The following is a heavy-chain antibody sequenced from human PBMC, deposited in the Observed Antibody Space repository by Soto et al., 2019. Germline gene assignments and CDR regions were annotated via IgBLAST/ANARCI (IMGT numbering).Heavy chain of an antibody. Sequence: VQLVESGGTLVQPGESLRLSCTVSGFTFDAFWMTWVRQAPGKGLEWVANIKQDGSKQYYVDSVKGRFTISRDNAKSSLYLQMNSLRVEDTAVYYCARGGYDFGAEEYWGQGTLVTVSS. J-gene: IGHJ4*02. V-gene: IGHV3-7*01. D-gene: IGHD3-3*01. CDR1: GFTFDAFW. CDR3: ARGGYDFGAEEY. CDR2: IKQDGSKQ.